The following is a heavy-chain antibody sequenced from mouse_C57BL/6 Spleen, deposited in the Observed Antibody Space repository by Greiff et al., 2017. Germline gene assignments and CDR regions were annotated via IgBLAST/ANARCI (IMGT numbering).Heavy chain of an antibody. D-gene: IGHD2-4*01. CDR3: ARSIYYDYDRYFDY. V-gene: IGHV3-5*01. Sequence: EVKLMESGPGLVKPSQTVFLTCTVTGISITTGNYRWSWIRQFPGNKLEWIGYIYYSGTITYNPSLTSRPTITRDTPKNQFFLEMNSLTAEDTATYYCARSIYYDYDRYFDYWGQGTTLTVSS. J-gene: IGHJ2*01. CDR2: IYYSGTI. CDR1: GISITTGNYR.